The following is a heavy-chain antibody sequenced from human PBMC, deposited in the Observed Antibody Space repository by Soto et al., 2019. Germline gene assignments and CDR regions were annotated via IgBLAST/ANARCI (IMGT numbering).Heavy chain of an antibody. D-gene: IGHD4-17*01. CDR1: GFTFSSYG. CDR3: AKGSYGGKYGMDV. CDR2: ISYGGIDK. J-gene: IGHJ6*02. V-gene: IGHV3-30*18. Sequence: GGSLRLSCAASGFTFSSYGMHWVRQAPGKGLEWVAVISYGGIDKYYGSSVKGRFTTSRDSSKNTLYLQMDSLSSEDTAVYYCAKGSYGGKYGMDVWGQGTTVTVYS.